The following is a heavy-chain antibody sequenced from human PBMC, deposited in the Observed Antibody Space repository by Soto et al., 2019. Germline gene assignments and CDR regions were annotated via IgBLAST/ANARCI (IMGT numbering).Heavy chain of an antibody. CDR1: GGSISSSSYY. Sequence: QLQLQESGPGLVKPSETLSLTCTVSGGSISSSSYYWGWIRQPPGKGLEWIGSIYYSGSTYYNPSLKSRVTISVDTSKTQFSLKLSSVTAADTAVYYCARHMVRGADPRARRDRKKYYYYYYMDVWGKGTTVTVSS. V-gene: IGHV4-39*01. CDR2: IYYSGST. CDR3: ARHMVRGADPRARRDRKKYYYYYYMDV. D-gene: IGHD3-10*01. J-gene: IGHJ6*03.